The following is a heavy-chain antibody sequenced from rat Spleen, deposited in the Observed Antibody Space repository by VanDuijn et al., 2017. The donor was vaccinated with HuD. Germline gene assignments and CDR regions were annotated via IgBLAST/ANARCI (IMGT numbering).Heavy chain of an antibody. CDR1: GFSLISNT. V-gene: IGHV2-1*01. CDR3: AILYYGYTAFDY. J-gene: IGHJ2*01. D-gene: IGHD1-9*01. CDR2: IWSGGST. Sequence: QVQLKESGPGLVQPSQTLSLTCTVSGFSLISNTVHWVRQLPGKGLEWMGAIWSGGSTDYNSVLKSRLSISRDTSKSQVFLKMNSLETEDTAMYFCAILYYGYTAFDYWGQGVMVTVSS.